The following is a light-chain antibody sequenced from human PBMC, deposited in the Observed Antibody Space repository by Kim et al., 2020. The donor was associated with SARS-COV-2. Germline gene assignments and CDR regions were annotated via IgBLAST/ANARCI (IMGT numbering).Light chain of an antibody. Sequence: ASVGDRVTITCRASQGISHDLAWYQQKPGKVPKLLIFAASALHSGVPSRFSGSGSGTDFTLTISSLQPEDVATYYCQKYNGATWTFGQGTKVDIK. J-gene: IGKJ1*01. CDR3: QKYNGATWT. V-gene: IGKV1-27*01. CDR2: AAS. CDR1: QGISHD.